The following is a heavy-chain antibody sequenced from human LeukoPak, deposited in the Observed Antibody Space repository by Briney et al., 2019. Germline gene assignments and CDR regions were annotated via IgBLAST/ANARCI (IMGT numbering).Heavy chain of an antibody. Sequence: SETLSLTCTVSGGSISSGSYYWGWIRQPPGKGLEWIGSIYYSGSTYYNPSLKSRVTISVDTSKNQFSLKLSSVTAADTAVYFCARLAQFYYYYMDVWGKGTTVTISS. CDR1: GGSISSGSYY. CDR3: ARLAQFYYYYMDV. V-gene: IGHV4-39*01. J-gene: IGHJ6*03. CDR2: IYYSGST.